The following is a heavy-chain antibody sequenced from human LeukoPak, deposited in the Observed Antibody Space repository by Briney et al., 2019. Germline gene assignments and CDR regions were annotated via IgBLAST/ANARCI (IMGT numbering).Heavy chain of an antibody. D-gene: IGHD1-14*01. CDR3: ARGRMKPYNRNLNY. CDR2: MNPNSGNP. Sequence: GASVKVSCKASGYTFTSYDINWVRQATGQGLEWMGWMNPNSGNPGYAQKFQGRVTMTRNTSISTAYMELSSLRSEDTAVYYCARGRMKPYNRNLNYWGQGTLVTVTS. J-gene: IGHJ4*02. CDR1: GYTFTSYD. V-gene: IGHV1-8*01.